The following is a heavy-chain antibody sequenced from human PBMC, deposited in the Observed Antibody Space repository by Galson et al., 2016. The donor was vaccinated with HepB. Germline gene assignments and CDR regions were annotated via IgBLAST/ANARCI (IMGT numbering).Heavy chain of an antibody. CDR1: GFSFSNYA. Sequence: SLRLSCAASGFSFSNYAMSWVRQAPGKGLEWVSGISDSGGNTYFADSVKGRFTISRDNSKNTLYLQINSLRAEDTAVYYCAKGVAGKGFDYWGQGTLVTVSS. J-gene: IGHJ4*02. CDR2: ISDSGGNT. CDR3: AKGVAGKGFDY. V-gene: IGHV3-23*01. D-gene: IGHD6-19*01.